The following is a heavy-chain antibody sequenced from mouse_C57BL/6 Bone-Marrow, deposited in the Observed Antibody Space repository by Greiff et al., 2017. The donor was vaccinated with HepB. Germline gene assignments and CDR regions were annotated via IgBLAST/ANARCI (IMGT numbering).Heavy chain of an antibody. CDR3: ARELRLRYFDV. Sequence: EVQLQESGGGLVKPGGSLKLSCAASGFTFSDYGMHWVRQAPEKGLEWVAYISSGSSTIYYADTVKGRFTISRDNAKNTLFLQMTSLRSEDTAMYYCARELRLRYFDVWGTGTTVTVSS. J-gene: IGHJ1*03. CDR1: GFTFSDYG. D-gene: IGHD3-2*02. V-gene: IGHV5-17*01. CDR2: ISSGSSTI.